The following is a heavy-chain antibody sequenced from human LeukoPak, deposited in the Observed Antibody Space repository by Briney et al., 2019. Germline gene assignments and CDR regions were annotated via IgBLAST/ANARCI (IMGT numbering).Heavy chain of an antibody. CDR2: IYYSGST. CDR1: GGSISSSKYY. D-gene: IGHD4-23*01. J-gene: IGHJ3*02. CDR3: ARTTVVTPGDAFDI. V-gene: IGHV4-61*05. Sequence: PSETLSLTCTVSGGSISSSKYYWGWIRQPPGKGLEWIGYIYYSGSTNYHPSLKSRVTISVDTSKNQFSLKLSSVTAADTAVYYCARTTVVTPGDAFDIWGQGTMVTVSS.